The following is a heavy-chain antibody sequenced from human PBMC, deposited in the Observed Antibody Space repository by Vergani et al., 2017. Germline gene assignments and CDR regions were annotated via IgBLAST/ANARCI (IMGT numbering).Heavy chain of an antibody. CDR1: GGTFKSNT. CDR3: ARVGKFYGDYQKPFDY. D-gene: IGHD4-17*01. J-gene: IGHJ4*02. CDR2: IIPIFGTA. V-gene: IGHV1-69*01. Sequence: QVQLVQSGAEVKKPGSSVKVSCKTSGGTFKSNTFSWVRQAPGQGLEWMGGIIPIFGTADYAQDFQGRLSITADESTSTVYMELSSLRSDDTAVYYCARVGKFYGDYQKPFDYWGQGTLVTVSS.